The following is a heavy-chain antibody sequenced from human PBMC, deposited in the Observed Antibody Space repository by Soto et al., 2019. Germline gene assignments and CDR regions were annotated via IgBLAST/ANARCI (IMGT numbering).Heavy chain of an antibody. CDR2: ISAYNGNT. CDR1: GYTFTSYG. D-gene: IGHD3-10*01. J-gene: IGHJ2*01. Sequence: QVQLVQSGAEVKKPVASVKVSCKASGYTFTSYGISWVRQAPGQGLEWMGWISAYNGNTNYAQNLQGRVTMTTDTSTSTAYMEHRSLRYDDTAVYYCERSLHLWFGASLHPGYFDLWVRGTLVTDSS. V-gene: IGHV1-18*04. CDR3: ERSLHLWFGASLHPGYFDL.